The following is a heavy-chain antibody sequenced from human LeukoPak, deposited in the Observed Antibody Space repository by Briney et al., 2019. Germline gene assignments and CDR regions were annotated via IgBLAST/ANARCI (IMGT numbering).Heavy chain of an antibody. D-gene: IGHD5-12*01. J-gene: IGHJ3*02. CDR2: IRYDGSNK. CDR3: AKEKDSLWLGSAFDI. V-gene: IGHV3-30*02. Sequence: GGSLRLSCAASGFTFSSYGMHWVRQAPGKGLEWVAFIRYDGSNKYYADSVKGRFTISRDNSKNTLYLQMNSLRADDTAVYYCAKEKDSLWLGSAFDIWGQGTMVTVSS. CDR1: GFTFSSYG.